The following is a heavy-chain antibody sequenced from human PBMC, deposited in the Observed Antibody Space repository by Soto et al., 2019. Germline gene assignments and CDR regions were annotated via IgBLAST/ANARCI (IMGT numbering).Heavy chain of an antibody. CDR3: ARSRAGYYDSSGYNWGFDY. D-gene: IGHD3-22*01. J-gene: IGHJ4*02. CDR2: INPSGGST. Sequence: QVQLVQSGAEVKKPGASVKVSCKASGYTFTSYYMHWVRQAPGQGLEWMGIINPSGGSTSYAQKFPGKVNMARDQVTGKGFMGVERLGIEETAVDYCARSRAGYYDSSGYNWGFDYWGQGTLVTVSS. CDR1: GYTFTSYY. V-gene: IGHV1-46*01.